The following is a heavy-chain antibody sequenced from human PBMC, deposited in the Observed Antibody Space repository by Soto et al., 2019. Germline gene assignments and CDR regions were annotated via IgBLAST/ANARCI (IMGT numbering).Heavy chain of an antibody. D-gene: IGHD3-10*01. J-gene: IGHJ6*02. CDR3: ARDLLGFGYTYADV. CDR2: IIPIGGTA. V-gene: IGHV1-69*12. Sequence: QVQLVQSGAEVKKPGSSVKVSCKASGGTFSSYAISWVRQAPGQGLEWMGGIIPIGGTANYAQKFQGRVTITADESTSTAYMELGSLTSEDTAVYYWARDLLGFGYTYADVWGQGTTVTVSS. CDR1: GGTFSSYA.